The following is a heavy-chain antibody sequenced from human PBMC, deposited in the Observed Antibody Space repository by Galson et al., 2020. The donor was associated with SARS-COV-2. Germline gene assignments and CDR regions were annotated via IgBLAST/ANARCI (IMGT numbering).Heavy chain of an antibody. CDR3: ARLVRISTGPYHAFDV. CDR1: GYTFNTYW. D-gene: IGHD3-3*01. Sequence: GESLKISCQGSGYTFNTYWIGWVRQMPGKGLELMGIMHPGDSDVRYSPSFQGQVTISADKAISVAYLQWSSLKASDSAMYYCARLVRISTGPYHAFDVWGQGTTVTVSS. V-gene: IGHV5-51*01. CDR2: MHPGDSDV. J-gene: IGHJ6*02.